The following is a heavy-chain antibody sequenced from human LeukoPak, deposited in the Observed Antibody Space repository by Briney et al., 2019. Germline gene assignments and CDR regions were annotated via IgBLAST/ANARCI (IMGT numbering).Heavy chain of an antibody. CDR2: INPNSGGT. V-gene: IGHV1-2*02. D-gene: IGHD2-2*01. CDR1: GYTFTGYY. CDR3: ARARLDCSSTSCYSFDY. Sequence: ASVKVSCKASGYTFTGYYMHWVRQAPGQGLEWMGWINPNSGGTNYAQKFQGRVTMTRDTSISTAYMELSRLRSDDTAVYYCARARLDCSSTSCYSFDYWGQGTLVTVSS. J-gene: IGHJ4*02.